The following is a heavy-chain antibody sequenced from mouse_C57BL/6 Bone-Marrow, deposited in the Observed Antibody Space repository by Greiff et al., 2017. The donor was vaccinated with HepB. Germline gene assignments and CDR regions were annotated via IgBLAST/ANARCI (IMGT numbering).Heavy chain of an antibody. CDR2: INPNSGTT. D-gene: IGHD1-1*01. CDR1: GYSFTDYN. Sequence: VQLQQSGPELVKPGASVKISCKASGYSFTDYNMNWVKQSNGKSLEWIGVINPNSGTTSYNQKFKGKATLTVDKSSSPAYMQLNSLTSEDSAVYYCALLYYYGPWFAYWGQGTLVTVSA. V-gene: IGHV1-39*01. CDR3: ALLYYYGPWFAY. J-gene: IGHJ3*01.